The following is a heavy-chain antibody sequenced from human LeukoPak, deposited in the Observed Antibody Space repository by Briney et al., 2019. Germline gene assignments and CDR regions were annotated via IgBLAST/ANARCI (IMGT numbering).Heavy chain of an antibody. CDR3: ARDRRTPLRMGGSRLGLDF. CDR1: GFTFSDYY. D-gene: IGHD3-16*01. V-gene: IGHV3-11*01. CDR2: ISSSGSNI. J-gene: IGHJ4*02. Sequence: NPGGSLRLSCAASGFTFSDYYMSWIRQAPGKGLEWVSYISSSGSNIYYADSVKGRLTISWDNAKNSLYLQMNSLRAEDTAVYYCARDRRTPLRMGGSRLGLDFWGQGTLVTVSS.